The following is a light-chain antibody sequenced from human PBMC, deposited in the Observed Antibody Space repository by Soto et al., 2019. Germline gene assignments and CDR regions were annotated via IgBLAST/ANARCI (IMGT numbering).Light chain of an antibody. CDR3: QQRNSWPPTFT. J-gene: IGKJ5*01. CDR1: QTIRNNY. V-gene: IGKV3D-20*02. Sequence: EIVLTQSPGTLSLSPGDRATLSCRASQTIRNNYLAWYQQKPGQAPRLLIYGASSRAAGSPDRFSGSGSGTDFTLTISSLEPEDFAVYYCQQRNSWPPTFTFGQGTRLEIK. CDR2: GAS.